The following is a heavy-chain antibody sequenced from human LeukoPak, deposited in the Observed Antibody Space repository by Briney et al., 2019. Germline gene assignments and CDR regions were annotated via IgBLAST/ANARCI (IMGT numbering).Heavy chain of an antibody. Sequence: SETLSLTRTVSGGSISSGSYYWSWIRQPAGKGLEWIGRIYTSGSTNYNPSLKSRVTISVDTSKNQFSLKLSSVTAADTAVYYCARTHYSRQADYWGQGTLVTVSS. J-gene: IGHJ4*02. D-gene: IGHD2-15*01. CDR2: IYTSGST. CDR3: ARTHYSRQADY. V-gene: IGHV4-61*02. CDR1: GGSISSGSYY.